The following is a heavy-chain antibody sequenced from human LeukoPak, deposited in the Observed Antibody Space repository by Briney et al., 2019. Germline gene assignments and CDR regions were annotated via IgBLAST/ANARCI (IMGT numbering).Heavy chain of an antibody. Sequence: SETLSLTCAVSGGSISSSNWWSWVRPPPGKGLEWIGEIYHSGSTNYNPSLKSRVTISVDKSKNQFSLKLSSVTAADTAVYYCARPVPSRLGWFDPWGQGTLVTVSS. CDR2: IYHSGST. J-gene: IGHJ5*02. CDR1: GGSISSSNW. D-gene: IGHD1-1*01. V-gene: IGHV4-4*02. CDR3: ARPVPSRLGWFDP.